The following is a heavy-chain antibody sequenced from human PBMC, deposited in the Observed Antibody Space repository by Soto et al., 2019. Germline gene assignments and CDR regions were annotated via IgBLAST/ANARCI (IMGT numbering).Heavy chain of an antibody. CDR2: INAGNGNT. CDR3: ARGKEAHDYDSSGLGLRGY. V-gene: IGHV1-3*01. Sequence: QVQLVQSGAEVKKPGASVKVYCKASGYTFTSYAMHWVRQAPGQRLEWMGWINAGNGNTKYSQKFQGRVTITRDTSGSTGYMERSSLRSEDTAVYYCARGKEAHDYDSSGLGLRGYWGQGTLVTVSS. J-gene: IGHJ4*02. CDR1: GYTFTSYA. D-gene: IGHD3-22*01.